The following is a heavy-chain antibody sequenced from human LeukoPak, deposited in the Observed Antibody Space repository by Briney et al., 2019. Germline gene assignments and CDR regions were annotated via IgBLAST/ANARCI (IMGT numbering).Heavy chain of an antibody. J-gene: IGHJ3*02. CDR3: ATTDEAFHI. CDR2: IFYSGST. D-gene: IGHD2-21*02. Sequence: ETLSLTCSVSGGSINAYYWSWIGQPPGRGLEWIGHIFYSGSTNSTPPLTSPVTISLVMSKTQISLTLRSVTTADTAMYYCATTDEAFHISGHGTTVTASS. V-gene: IGHV4-59*01. CDR1: GGSINAYY.